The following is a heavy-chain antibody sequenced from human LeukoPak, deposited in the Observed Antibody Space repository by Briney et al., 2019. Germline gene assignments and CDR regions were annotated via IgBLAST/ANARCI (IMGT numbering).Heavy chain of an antibody. CDR1: GFTFSSYG. Sequence: GGSLRLSCAASGFTFSSYGMHWVRQAPGKGLEWVAFIRYDGSNKYYADSVKGRFTISRDNSKNTLYLQMNSLRAEDTAVYYCAKDRNSGYDSADYWGQGTLVTVSS. CDR2: IRYDGSNK. D-gene: IGHD5-12*01. J-gene: IGHJ4*02. V-gene: IGHV3-30*02. CDR3: AKDRNSGYDSADY.